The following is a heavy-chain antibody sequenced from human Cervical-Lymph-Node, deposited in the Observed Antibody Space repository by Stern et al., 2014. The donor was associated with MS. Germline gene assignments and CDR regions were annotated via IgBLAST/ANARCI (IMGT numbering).Heavy chain of an antibody. J-gene: IGHJ3*02. Sequence: VQLVESGAEVKKPGSSVKVSCKASGGTFSSYAISWVRQAPGQGLEWMGGIIPIFGTANYAQKFQGRVTITADESTSTAYMELSSLRSEDTAVYYCARDGKWLYPNDAFDIWGKGTMVTVSS. CDR2: IIPIFGTA. CDR1: GGTFSSYA. V-gene: IGHV1-69*01. D-gene: IGHD6-19*01. CDR3: ARDGKWLYPNDAFDI.